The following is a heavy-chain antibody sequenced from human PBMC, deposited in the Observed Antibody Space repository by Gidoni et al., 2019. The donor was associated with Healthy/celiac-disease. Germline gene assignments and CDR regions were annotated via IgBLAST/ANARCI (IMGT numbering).Heavy chain of an antibody. CDR2: IYTSGST. Sequence: QVQLQESGPGLVKPSQTLSLTCTVSGGSISSGSYYWSWIRQPAGKGLEWIGRIYTSGSTNYNPSLKSRVTISVDTSKNQFSLKLSSVTAADTAVYYCARVRGYFDYWGQGTLVTVSS. CDR1: GGSISSGSYY. CDR3: ARVRGYFDY. V-gene: IGHV4-61*02. J-gene: IGHJ4*02. D-gene: IGHD3-16*01.